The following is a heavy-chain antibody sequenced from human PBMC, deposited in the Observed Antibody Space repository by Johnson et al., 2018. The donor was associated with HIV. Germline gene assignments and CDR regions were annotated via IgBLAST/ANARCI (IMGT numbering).Heavy chain of an antibody. Sequence: VQLVESGGGLVQPGGSLRLSCASSGFTFNNDWMSWVRQAPGKGLEWVANIEQDGSEKHYVDSVKGRFTISRDHAKNSLYLQMNSLRAEDTAVYYCARDPELDYCDNRAFDIWGQGKMVTVSS. CDR2: IEQDGSEK. D-gene: IGHD3-22*01. CDR1: GFTFNNDW. CDR3: ARDPELDYCDNRAFDI. J-gene: IGHJ3*02. V-gene: IGHV3-7*01.